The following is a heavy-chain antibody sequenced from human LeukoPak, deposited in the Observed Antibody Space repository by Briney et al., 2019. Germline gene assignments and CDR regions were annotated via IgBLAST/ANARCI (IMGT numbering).Heavy chain of an antibody. CDR3: ARDPRREWELQTYYFDY. CDR1: RYTFTGYY. V-gene: IGHV1-2*02. D-gene: IGHD1-26*01. Sequence: ASVKVSCKASRYTFTGYYMHWVRQAPGQGLEWMGWINPNSGGTNYAQKFQGRVTMTRDTSISTAYMELSRLRSDDTAVYYCARDPRREWELQTYYFDYWGQGTLVTVSP. CDR2: INPNSGGT. J-gene: IGHJ4*02.